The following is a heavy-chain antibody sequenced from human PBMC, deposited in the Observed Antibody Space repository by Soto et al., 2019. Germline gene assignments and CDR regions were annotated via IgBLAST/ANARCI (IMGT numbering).Heavy chain of an antibody. CDR1: GFTFDDYA. CDR3: AKVSIAVAGTYDY. J-gene: IGHJ4*02. V-gene: IGHV3-9*01. CDR2: ISWNSGSI. Sequence: GGSLRLSCAASGFTFDDYAMHWVRQAPGKGLEWVSGISWNSGSIGYADSVKGRFTISRDNAKNSLYLQMNSLRAEDTALYYCAKVSIAVAGTYDYWGQGTLVTVSS. D-gene: IGHD6-19*01.